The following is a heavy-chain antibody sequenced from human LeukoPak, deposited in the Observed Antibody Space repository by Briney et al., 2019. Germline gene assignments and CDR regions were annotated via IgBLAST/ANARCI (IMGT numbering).Heavy chain of an antibody. J-gene: IGHJ4*02. CDR2: IYYSGST. CDR1: GGSISSYY. V-gene: IGHV4-59*01. CDR3: ASGEYSYGYGWFYFDY. Sequence: SETLSLTFTVSGGSISSYYWSWIRQPPGRGLEWIGYIYYSGSTNYNPSLKSQVTISVDTSKNQFSLKLSSVTAADTAVYYCASGEYSYGYGWFYFDYWGQGTLVTVSS. D-gene: IGHD5-18*01.